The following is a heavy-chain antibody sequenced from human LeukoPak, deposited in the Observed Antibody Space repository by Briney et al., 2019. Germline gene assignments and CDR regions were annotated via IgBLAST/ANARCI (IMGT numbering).Heavy chain of an antibody. Sequence: GGSLRLSCAASGFTVSGNYMSWVRQAPGKGLEWVSVIYSGGDTYSADSVKGRFTISRDNSKNTVYLQMNSLRAEDTAVYYCARADGTGGPYDYWGQGTLVTVSS. V-gene: IGHV3-53*01. CDR1: GFTVSGNY. J-gene: IGHJ4*02. CDR2: IYSGGDT. D-gene: IGHD3/OR15-3a*01. CDR3: ARADGTGGPYDY.